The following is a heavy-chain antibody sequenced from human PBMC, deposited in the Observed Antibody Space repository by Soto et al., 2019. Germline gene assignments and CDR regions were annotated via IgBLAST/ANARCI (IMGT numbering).Heavy chain of an antibody. CDR1: GYSFTSYW. J-gene: IGHJ6*02. Sequence: EVQLVQSGAEVKKPGDSLKVSCKVSGYSFTSYWIGWVRQMPGKGLEWMGIIYPGDSDTRYSPSFQGQVTISADKSISTAYLQWSSLKASDTAMYYCARTSAAGKYYYGMDVWGQGTMVTVSS. CDR3: ARTSAAGKYYYGMDV. D-gene: IGHD6-13*01. V-gene: IGHV5-51*01. CDR2: IYPGDSDT.